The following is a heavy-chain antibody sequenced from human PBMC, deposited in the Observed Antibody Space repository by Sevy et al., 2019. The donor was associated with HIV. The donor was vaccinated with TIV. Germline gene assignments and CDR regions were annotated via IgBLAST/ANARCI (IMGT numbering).Heavy chain of an antibody. Sequence: RGYLRLSCAASGFTFSSYAMNWVRQAPGKGLERVSAISGSGGSTYYADSVKGRFTISRYNSKNTLYLQMNSLRAEDTTVYYCAKFDAAMDVFDYWGQGTMVIVSS. J-gene: IGHJ4*02. V-gene: IGHV3-23*01. CDR3: AKFDAAMDVFDY. CDR1: GFTFSSYA. D-gene: IGHD5-18*01. CDR2: ISGSGGST.